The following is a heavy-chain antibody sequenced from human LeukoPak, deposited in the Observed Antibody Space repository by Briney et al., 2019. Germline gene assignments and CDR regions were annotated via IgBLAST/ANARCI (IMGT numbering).Heavy chain of an antibody. CDR2: ITTSDGNT. Sequence: GGSLRLSCAASGFTFSSYTMSWVRQAPGKGLEWVSTITTSDGNTYYADSVKARFTVSRDNSKNTLFLQMNSLRAEDTAVYYCAKDGGLWVSAHWGDSWGRGTLVTVSS. V-gene: IGHV3-23*01. D-gene: IGHD7-27*01. J-gene: IGHJ4*02. CDR3: AKDGGLWVSAHWGDS. CDR1: GFTFSSYT.